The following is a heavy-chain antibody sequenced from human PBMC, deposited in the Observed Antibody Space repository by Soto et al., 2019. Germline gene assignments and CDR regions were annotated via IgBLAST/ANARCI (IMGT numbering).Heavy chain of an antibody. CDR2: ISYDGSNK. CDR3: ARDPYYDFWRGVGGMDV. J-gene: IGHJ6*02. Sequence: QVQLVESGGGVVQPGRSLRLSCAASGFTFSSYAMHWVRQAPGKGLEWVAVISYDGSNKYYADSVKGRFTISRDNSKNTLYLQMNSRRAEDTAVYYCARDPYYDFWRGVGGMDVWGQGTTVTVSS. D-gene: IGHD3-3*01. V-gene: IGHV3-30-3*01. CDR1: GFTFSSYA.